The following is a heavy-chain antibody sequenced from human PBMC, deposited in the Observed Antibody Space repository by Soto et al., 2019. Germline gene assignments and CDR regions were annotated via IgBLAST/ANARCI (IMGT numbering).Heavy chain of an antibody. CDR3: ARDSSGYYSAYYYGMDV. CDR1: GYAVTGYD. CDR2: INPNSGGT. Sequence: ASVKVSCKASGYAVTGYDMRWVRQAPGQGLEWMGWINPNSGGTNYAQKFQGWVTMTRDTSVSTAYMELSRLRFDDTAVYYCARDSSGYYSAYYYGMDVWGKGTTGTVS. V-gene: IGHV1-2*04. D-gene: IGHD3-22*01. J-gene: IGHJ6*04.